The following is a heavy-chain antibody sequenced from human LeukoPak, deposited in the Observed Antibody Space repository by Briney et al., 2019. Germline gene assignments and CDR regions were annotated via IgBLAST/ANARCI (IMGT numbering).Heavy chain of an antibody. CDR1: GFTVSSNY. Sequence: GGSLRLSCAASGFTVSSNYMSWVRQAPGKGLEWVSVIYSGGSTHYADSVKGRFTISRDNSRNTLYLQMNSLRAEDTAVYYCAREGLRLGALSLYIDSWGQGTLVTVSS. J-gene: IGHJ4*02. CDR2: IYSGGST. CDR3: AREGLRLGALSLYIDS. D-gene: IGHD3-16*02. V-gene: IGHV3-66*01.